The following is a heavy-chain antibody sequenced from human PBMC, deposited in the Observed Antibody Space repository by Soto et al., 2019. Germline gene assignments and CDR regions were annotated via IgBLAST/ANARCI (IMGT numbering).Heavy chain of an antibody. J-gene: IGHJ6*02. D-gene: IGHD2-21*02. V-gene: IGHV4-59*01. CDR3: ARDLWGYCGTDCYPLDV. Sequence: SVTLSLTCSPDCSSISGSYWSWVAKPPGKGLEWIGYMYNTGSTVYNPPFKSRVTISVDTSKNQFSLKLNSVTAADTAVYYCARDLWGYCGTDCYPLDVWGQGTTVS. CDR1: CSSISGSY. CDR2: MYNTGST.